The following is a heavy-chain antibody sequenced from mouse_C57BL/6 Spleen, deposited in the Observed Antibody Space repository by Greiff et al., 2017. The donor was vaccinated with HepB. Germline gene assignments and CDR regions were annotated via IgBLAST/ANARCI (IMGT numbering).Heavy chain of an antibody. CDR1: GFTFSDYG. D-gene: IGHD1-1*01. Sequence: EAMLVESGGGLVQPGGSLKLSCAASGFTFSDYGMAWVRQAPRKGPEWVAFISNLAYSIYYADTVTGRFTISRENAKNTLYLEMSSLRSEDTAMYYCARHDYYGRSLYAMDYWGQGTSVTVSS. CDR2: ISNLAYSI. J-gene: IGHJ4*01. V-gene: IGHV5-15*01. CDR3: ARHDYYGRSLYAMDY.